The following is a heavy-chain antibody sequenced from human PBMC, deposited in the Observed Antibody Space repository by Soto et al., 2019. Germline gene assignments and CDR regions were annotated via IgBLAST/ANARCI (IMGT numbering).Heavy chain of an antibody. J-gene: IGHJ6*02. CDR2: ISTDLRAL. CDR3: TRDGRRGYDMDV. CDR1: GFTISTYH. Sequence: LRLSCAASGFTISTYHLNWVRQAPGKGLEWVSYISTDLRALYYADSVRGRFTISRDNAKNSLYLQMTSLRDEDTGVYYCTRDGRRGYDMDVWGQGTTVTVSS. V-gene: IGHV3-48*02. D-gene: IGHD1-26*01.